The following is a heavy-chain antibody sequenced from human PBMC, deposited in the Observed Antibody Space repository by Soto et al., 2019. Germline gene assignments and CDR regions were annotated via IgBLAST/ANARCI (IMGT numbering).Heavy chain of an antibody. J-gene: IGHJ4*02. Sequence: QVQLVESGGGVVQPGRSLRLSCAASGFTFSSYGMHWVRQAPGKGLEWVAVIWYDGSNKYYADSVKGRFTISRDNSKNTLYLQMNSLRAEDTAVYSCSRDRYGGPNDYWGQGALVTVSS. D-gene: IGHD4-17*01. CDR2: IWYDGSNK. CDR3: SRDRYGGPNDY. V-gene: IGHV3-33*01. CDR1: GFTFSSYG.